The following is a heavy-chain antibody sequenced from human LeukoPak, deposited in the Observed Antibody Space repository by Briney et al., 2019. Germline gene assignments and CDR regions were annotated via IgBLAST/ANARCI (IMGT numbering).Heavy chain of an antibody. CDR2: IISSSSRI. Sequence: GGSLRLSCAASGFTFSSYTMMWVRQAPGKGLEYVSSIISSSSRIFYADSVRGRFTISRDNAKNSLYLQMNSLRAEDTAVYYCARVPVGYQGYSSAWYTDYWGQGTLVSVSS. J-gene: IGHJ4*02. V-gene: IGHV3-21*01. CDR3: ARVPVGYQGYSSAWYTDY. CDR1: GFTFSSYT. D-gene: IGHD6-19*01.